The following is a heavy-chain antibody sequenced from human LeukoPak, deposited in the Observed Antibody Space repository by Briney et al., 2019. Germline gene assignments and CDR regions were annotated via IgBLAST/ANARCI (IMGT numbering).Heavy chain of an antibody. V-gene: IGHV4-59*08. CDR1: RGSIRTYY. CDR3: ARSGGNYYDTDAFDI. Sequence: SETLSLTCTVSRGSIRTYYWSWIRQSPGKGLEWIGYIYDSGTTKYNPSLKRRVTISVDTSNNQFSPKVTAVAAADTAVYYCARSGGNYYDTDAFDIWGQGTMVTVSS. CDR2: IYDSGTT. D-gene: IGHD1-26*01. J-gene: IGHJ3*02.